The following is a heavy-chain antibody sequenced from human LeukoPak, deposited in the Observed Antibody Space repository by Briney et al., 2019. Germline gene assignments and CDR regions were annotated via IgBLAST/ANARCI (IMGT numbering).Heavy chain of an antibody. J-gene: IGHJ4*02. D-gene: IGHD3-22*01. CDR3: ARGSYYDSSWDY. CDR2: IYYSGST. Sequence: SETLSLTCTVSGGSISSNSYYWGWIRQPPGKGLEWIGSIYYSGSTYYNPSLKSRVTISVDTSKDQFSLKLSSVTAADTAVYYCARGSYYDSSWDYWGQGTLVIVSS. CDR1: GGSISSNSYY. V-gene: IGHV4-39*07.